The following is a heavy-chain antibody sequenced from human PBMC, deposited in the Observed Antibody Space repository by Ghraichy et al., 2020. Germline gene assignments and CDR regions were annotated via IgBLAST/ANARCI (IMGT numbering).Heavy chain of an antibody. Sequence: LSLTCAASGFTFSSYSMNWVRQAPGKGLEWVSSISSSSSYIYYADSVKGRFTISRDNAKNSLYLQMNSLRAEDTAVYYCARVQFDYGDYFDAFDIWGQGTMVTVSS. CDR3: ARVQFDYGDYFDAFDI. D-gene: IGHD4-17*01. CDR1: GFTFSSYS. V-gene: IGHV3-21*01. CDR2: ISSSSSYI. J-gene: IGHJ3*02.